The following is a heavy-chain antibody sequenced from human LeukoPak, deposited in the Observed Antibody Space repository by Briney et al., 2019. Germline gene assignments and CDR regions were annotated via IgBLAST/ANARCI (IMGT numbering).Heavy chain of an antibody. Sequence: GGSLRLSCAASGFTVSSNYMSWARQAPGKGLEWVSVIYSGGSTYYADSVKGRFTISRDNSKNTLYLQMNSLRAEDTAVYYCARDRWGSGWYVYDYWGQGTLVTVSS. CDR3: ARDRWGSGWYVYDY. V-gene: IGHV3-53*01. J-gene: IGHJ4*02. CDR2: IYSGGST. CDR1: GFTVSSNY. D-gene: IGHD6-19*01.